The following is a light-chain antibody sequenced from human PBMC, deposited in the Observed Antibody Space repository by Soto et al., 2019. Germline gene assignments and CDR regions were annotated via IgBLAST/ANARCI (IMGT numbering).Light chain of an antibody. J-gene: IGLJ3*02. CDR3: QVWDSSSDHWV. Sequence: SYELTQTPSVSVAPGQTARITCGGNNIGSKNVHWYQQKPGQAPVMVIYYNSERPSGIPERLSGSNSANTATLTISTVEAGDEADYYCQVWDSSSDHWVFGGGTKLTVL. CDR1: NIGSKN. CDR2: YNS. V-gene: IGLV3-21*04.